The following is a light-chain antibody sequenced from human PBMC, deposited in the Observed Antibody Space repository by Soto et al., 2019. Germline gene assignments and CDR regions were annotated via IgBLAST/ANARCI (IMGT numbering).Light chain of an antibody. Sequence: DIQMTQSPSTLSASVGDRVTITCRASQSISNWLAWYQQKPGKAPKLLIYKASSLQSGVPSRFRGSGSGTEFTLTISSLQPDDFAIFSCQQYDTYSTFGQGTKVEIK. J-gene: IGKJ1*01. V-gene: IGKV1-5*03. CDR1: QSISNW. CDR2: KAS. CDR3: QQYDTYST.